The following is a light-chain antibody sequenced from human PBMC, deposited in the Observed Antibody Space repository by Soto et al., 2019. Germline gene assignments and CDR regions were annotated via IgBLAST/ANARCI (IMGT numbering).Light chain of an antibody. Sequence: EIVLTQSPATLSSSPGERATLSCRASQSVSSYLAWYQQKPGQAPRLLIYDASNRATGIPARFSGSGSGTDFTLTISNLEPEDFAVYYCQQRSNWPLTFGGGTKVDIK. V-gene: IGKV3-11*01. J-gene: IGKJ4*01. CDR3: QQRSNWPLT. CDR2: DAS. CDR1: QSVSSY.